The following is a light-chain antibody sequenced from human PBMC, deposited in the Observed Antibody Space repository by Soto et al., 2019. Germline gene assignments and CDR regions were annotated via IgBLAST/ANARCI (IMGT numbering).Light chain of an antibody. V-gene: IGKV3-15*01. J-gene: IGKJ1*01. CDR3: QQYNNWPPWS. Sequence: EIVMTQSPATLSVSPGERATLSCRASQSVSNNLAWYQQKPGQAPRLLIYGASTRATGIPARSSGSGSGTEFTLTISSLQCEDFAVYYCQQYNNWPPWSFGQGTKVEIK. CDR1: QSVSNN. CDR2: GAS.